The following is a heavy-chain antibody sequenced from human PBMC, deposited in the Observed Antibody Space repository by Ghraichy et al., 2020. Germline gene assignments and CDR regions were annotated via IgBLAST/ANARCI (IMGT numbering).Heavy chain of an antibody. CDR2: IYTSGST. V-gene: IGHV4-4*07. CDR1: GGSISSYY. CDR3: ARVRIHIGERNLPSNYYYYMDV. J-gene: IGHJ6*03. D-gene: IGHD1-1*01. Sequence: SETLSLTCTVSGGSISSYYWSWIRQPAGKGLEWIGRIYTSGSTNYNPSLKSRVTMSVDTSKNRFSLKLSSVTAADTAVYSCARVRIHIGERNLPSNYYYYMDVWGKGTTVTVSS.